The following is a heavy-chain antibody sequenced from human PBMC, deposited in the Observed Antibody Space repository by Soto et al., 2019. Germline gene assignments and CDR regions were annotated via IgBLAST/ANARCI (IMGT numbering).Heavy chain of an antibody. V-gene: IGHV3-48*02. Sequence: EMQLVESGGGLVQPGGSLRLSFVASGFTFSADSMNWVRQAPGKGLEWVAHISTSGATRYYADSVKGRFTISRDNAKTSLYLQMDSLRNEDTAVYYCARCFGSGFDYWGQGTLVTVSP. D-gene: IGHD6-19*01. J-gene: IGHJ4*02. CDR1: GFTFSADS. CDR2: ISTSGATR. CDR3: ARCFGSGFDY.